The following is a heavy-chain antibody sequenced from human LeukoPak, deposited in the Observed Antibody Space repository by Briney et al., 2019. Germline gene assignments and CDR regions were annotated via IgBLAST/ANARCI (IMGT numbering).Heavy chain of an antibody. CDR3: ARGYGTD. Sequence: GASVKVSCKASGYTFTTYDINWVRQASGQGLEWMGWMDPNSGNTGYLQNFQVRVTMTRNTSINTAYMELSSLRSEDTGVYYCARGYGTDWGQGTTVTVSS. D-gene: IGHD4-17*01. CDR1: GYTFTTYD. J-gene: IGHJ6*02. CDR2: MDPNSGNT. V-gene: IGHV1-8*01.